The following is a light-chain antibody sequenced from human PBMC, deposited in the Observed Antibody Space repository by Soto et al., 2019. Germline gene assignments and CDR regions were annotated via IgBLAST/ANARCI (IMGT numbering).Light chain of an antibody. CDR3: QQCTSAPFT. Sequence: DTQMTQSPSSLSSSVGDRVTITCRASQGIYNYLAWYQQKPGNVPKILIYAAASLVSGVPSRFSGSGSGTDFTLTISSLQPEDVATYYCQQCTSAPFTFGRGTKVDIK. CDR1: QGIYNY. J-gene: IGKJ3*01. CDR2: AAA. V-gene: IGKV1-27*01.